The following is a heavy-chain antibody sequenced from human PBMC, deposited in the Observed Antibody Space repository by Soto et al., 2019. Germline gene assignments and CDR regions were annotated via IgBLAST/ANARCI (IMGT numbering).Heavy chain of an antibody. Sequence: PSETLSLTCTVSGGSISSSSYYWGWIRQPPGKGLEWIGSIYYSGSTYYNPSLKGRVTISVDTSKNQFSLKLSSVTAADTAVYYCARLGRRVNNWAYYYGMDVWGQGTTVTVSS. V-gene: IGHV4-39*01. J-gene: IGHJ6*02. CDR1: GGSISSSSYY. CDR3: ARLGRRVNNWAYYYGMDV. CDR2: IYYSGST. D-gene: IGHD1-1*01.